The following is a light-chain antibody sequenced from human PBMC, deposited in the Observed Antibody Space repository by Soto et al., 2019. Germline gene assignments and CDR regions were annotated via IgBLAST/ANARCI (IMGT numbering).Light chain of an antibody. J-gene: IGLJ3*02. CDR1: NSNIGTYT. Sequence: QSVLTQPPSASGTPGQRVIISCSGSNSNIGTYTVNWSQQLPGTAPKLLIYTDYQRPSGVPDRFSGSRSGTSASLAISGLLSEDEADYYCASWDDSLSGGVFGGGTKLTVL. CDR2: TDY. V-gene: IGLV1-44*01. CDR3: ASWDDSLSGGV.